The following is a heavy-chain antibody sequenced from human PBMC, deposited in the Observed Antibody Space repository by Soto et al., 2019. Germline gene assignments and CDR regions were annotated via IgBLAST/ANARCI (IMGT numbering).Heavy chain of an antibody. J-gene: IGHJ6*02. CDR2: INTHNGNT. V-gene: IGHV1-18*01. CDR3: TREGSAPYYYYAMDA. CDR1: GYTFTTYG. Sequence: QVQLEQSAPAVKKPGASVKVSCKASGYTFTTYGISWVRQAPGEGLEWLGWINTHNGNTNYAQNLPGRFYMTADTPTTTAYMELRSLRSDDTAIYFCTREGSAPYYYYAMDAWGQGTTVTVSS. D-gene: IGHD3-10*01.